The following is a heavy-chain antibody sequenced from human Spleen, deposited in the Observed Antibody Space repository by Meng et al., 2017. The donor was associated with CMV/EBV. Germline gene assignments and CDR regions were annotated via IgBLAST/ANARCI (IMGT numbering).Heavy chain of an antibody. Sequence: GESLKISCAASGFTFSDYGMSWVRQAPGKGLEWVSTVNGGGDTTYYADSVKGRFTISRDNAKNTLYLQMNSLRAEDTGVYYCARVIGFTGNDPDYWGQGTLVTVSS. D-gene: IGHD5-12*01. CDR2: VNGGGDTT. J-gene: IGHJ4*02. CDR1: GFTFSDYG. V-gene: IGHV3-23*01. CDR3: ARVIGFTGNDPDY.